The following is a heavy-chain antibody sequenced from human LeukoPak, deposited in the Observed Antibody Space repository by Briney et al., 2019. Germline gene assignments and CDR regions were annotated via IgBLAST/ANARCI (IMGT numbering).Heavy chain of an antibody. CDR2: ISGGGGST. J-gene: IGHJ4*02. CDR3: AKVVVIAAYSGYYFDS. D-gene: IGHD2-15*01. V-gene: IGHV3-23*01. Sequence: PGGSLRLSCAASEFTFSSYAMSWVRQAPGKGLEWVSAISGGGGSTYYADSVKGRFTISRDNSKNTLYLQMNSLRAEDTAVYYCAKVVVIAAYSGYYFDSWGQGTLVTVSS. CDR1: EFTFSSYA.